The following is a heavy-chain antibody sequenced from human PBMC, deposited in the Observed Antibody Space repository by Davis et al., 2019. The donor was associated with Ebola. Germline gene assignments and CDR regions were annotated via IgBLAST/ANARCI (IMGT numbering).Heavy chain of an antibody. Sequence: GESLKISCAASGFTFSDYYMSWIRQAPGKGLEWVSYISSSGSTIYYADSVKGRFTISRDNAKNSLYLQMNSLRAEDTAVYYCAKDGRYYYDSSGYYWGQGTLVTVSS. CDR1: GFTFSDYY. V-gene: IGHV3-11*01. CDR3: AKDGRYYYDSSGYY. J-gene: IGHJ4*02. CDR2: ISSSGSTI. D-gene: IGHD3-22*01.